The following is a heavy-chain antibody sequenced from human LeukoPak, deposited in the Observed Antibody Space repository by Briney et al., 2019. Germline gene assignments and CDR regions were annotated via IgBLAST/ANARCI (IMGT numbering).Heavy chain of an antibody. Sequence: GGSLRLSCAASGFTFSDFYMSWIRQAPGKGLEWVSYISSSGSTIYYADSVKGRFTISRDNAKNSLYLQMNSLRAEDTAVYYCAKLSHDIVVVPAASMTWGQGTLVTVSS. J-gene: IGHJ5*02. CDR1: GFTFSDFY. D-gene: IGHD2-2*01. V-gene: IGHV3-11*01. CDR3: AKLSHDIVVVPAASMT. CDR2: ISSSGSTI.